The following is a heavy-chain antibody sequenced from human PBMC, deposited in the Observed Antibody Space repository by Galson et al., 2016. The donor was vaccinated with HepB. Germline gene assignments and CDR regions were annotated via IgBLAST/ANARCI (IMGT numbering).Heavy chain of an antibody. J-gene: IGHJ6*02. V-gene: IGHV1-18*04. D-gene: IGHD6-6*01. Sequence: SVKVSCKASGYSFSSYGISWVRQAPGQGLEWLGWISGYNGNTEYAQKVQDRVILTTDTFTRTAYMELRSLRSDDTAVYFCARDRPSFTAPPKVHYSYYYSMDVWGQGTTVTVSS. CDR1: GYSFSSYG. CDR3: ARDRPSFTAPPKVHYSYYYSMDV. CDR2: ISGYNGNT.